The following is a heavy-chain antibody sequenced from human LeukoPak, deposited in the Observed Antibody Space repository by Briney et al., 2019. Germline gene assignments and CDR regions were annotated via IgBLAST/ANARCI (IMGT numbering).Heavy chain of an antibody. D-gene: IGHD3-16*01. V-gene: IGHV5-51*01. CDR2: IYPGDSDT. CDR1: GYRFTSYW. CDR3: ARRSDDYVYSY. J-gene: IGHJ4*02. Sequence: GESLQISCKGSGYRFTSYWIGWVRQMPGKGLEWMGIIYPGDSDTRYSPSFQGQVTISADKSISTAYLQWSSLKASDTAMYYCARRSDDYVYSYWGQGTLVTVSS.